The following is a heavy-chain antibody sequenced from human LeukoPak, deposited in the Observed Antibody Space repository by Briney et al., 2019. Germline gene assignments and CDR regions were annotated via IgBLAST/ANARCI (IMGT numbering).Heavy chain of an antibody. J-gene: IGHJ3*02. CDR1: GFTFSDYY. D-gene: IGHD2-15*01. Sequence: PGGSLRLSCAASGFTFSDYYMSWIRQAPGKGLEWVSYISSSSSYTNYADSVKGRSTISRDNAKNSLNLQMNSLRAEDTAIYYCARTQCPGAGCYSDAFDIWGQATMVTVSS. V-gene: IGHV3-11*03. CDR2: ISSSSSYT. CDR3: ARTQCPGAGCYSDAFDI.